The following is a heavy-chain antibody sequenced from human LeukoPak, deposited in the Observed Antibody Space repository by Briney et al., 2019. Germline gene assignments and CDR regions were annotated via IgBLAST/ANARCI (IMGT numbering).Heavy chain of an antibody. J-gene: IGHJ4*02. CDR1: RFSFSSYG. CDR3: ARAGDYGDPLDY. CDR2: IRYDGSRK. D-gene: IGHD4-17*01. Sequence: GGSLRLSCGASRFSFSSYGMHWVRQAPGKGLEWVAFIRYDGSRKNYADSLKGRFTISRDNSKNTLYLQMNSLRAEDTAVYYCARAGDYGDPLDYWGQGTLVTVSS. V-gene: IGHV3-30*02.